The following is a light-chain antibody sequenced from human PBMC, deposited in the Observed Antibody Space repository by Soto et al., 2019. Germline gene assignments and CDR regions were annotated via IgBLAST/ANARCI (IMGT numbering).Light chain of an antibody. J-gene: IGKJ1*01. CDR1: RSIDFY. CDR2: AAS. V-gene: IGKV1-39*01. Sequence: DIQMIQSPSSLSASVGDRVTITCRASRSIDFYLNWYQHRPGKGPKLLIYAASSLYSGVPSRFSVSGSGTDFTLTISGLQPEDFATYYCQQTYSSHSFGQGTKVEVK. CDR3: QQTYSSHS.